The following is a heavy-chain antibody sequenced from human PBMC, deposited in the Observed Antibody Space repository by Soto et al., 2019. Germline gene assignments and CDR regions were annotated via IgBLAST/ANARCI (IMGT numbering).Heavy chain of an antibody. CDR2: IHSSGST. J-gene: IGHJ5*02. V-gene: IGHV4-4*07. CDR3: ARDQGVAAAGITWFDP. CDR1: GASMNSYH. Sequence: SETLSLTCTVSGASMNSYHWSWIRQPAGKGLEWIGHIHSSGSTNYNPSLKSRVTMSVDTSKNQFSLRLMSLTAADTAVYYCARDQGVAAAGITWFDPWGQGSLVTVYS. D-gene: IGHD6-13*01.